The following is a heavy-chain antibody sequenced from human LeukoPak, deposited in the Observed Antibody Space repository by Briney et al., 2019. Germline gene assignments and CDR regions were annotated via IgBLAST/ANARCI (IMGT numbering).Heavy chain of an antibody. J-gene: IGHJ6*03. V-gene: IGHV3-20*04. CDR3: AKSGIFQGYYFYYMDV. Sequence: GGSLRLSCAASGFTFDDYGMSWVRQAPGKGLEWVSGINWNGGSTGYADSVKGRFTISRDNDKKSLYLQMNSPRPEDTALYYCAKSGIFQGYYFYYMDVWGKGTTVTISS. D-gene: IGHD2-15*01. CDR1: GFTFDDYG. CDR2: INWNGGST.